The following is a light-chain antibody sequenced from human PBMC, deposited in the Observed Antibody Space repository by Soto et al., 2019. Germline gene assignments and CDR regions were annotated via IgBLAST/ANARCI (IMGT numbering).Light chain of an antibody. CDR2: LNSDGSH. CDR1: SGHSNYA. V-gene: IGLV4-69*01. CDR3: QTWGSGNVV. J-gene: IGLJ2*01. Sequence: QLVLTQSPSASASLGASVKLTCTLSSGHSNYAIAWHQQQSEKGPRYLMKLNSDGSHSKGDGIPDRFSGSSSGAERYLTISSLLSEDEADYFCQTWGSGNVVFGGGTKLTVL.